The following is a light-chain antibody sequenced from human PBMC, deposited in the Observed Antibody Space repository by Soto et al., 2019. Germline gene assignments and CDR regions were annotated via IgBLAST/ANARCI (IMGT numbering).Light chain of an antibody. CDR3: SAWDYSLTGRV. CDR1: RSNVGVNS. Sequence: QSVLTQPPSASGTPGQRVTISCSGTRSNVGVNSVSWYQQVPGTAPKLLVYENDQRLSGVPARFSASKSGTSASLAISGLRSEDEADYYCSAWDYSLTGRVFGGGTKLTVL. J-gene: IGLJ3*02. V-gene: IGLV1-47*01. CDR2: END.